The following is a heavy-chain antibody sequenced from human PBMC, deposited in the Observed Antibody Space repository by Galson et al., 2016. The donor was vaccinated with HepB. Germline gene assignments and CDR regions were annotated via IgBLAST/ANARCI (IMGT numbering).Heavy chain of an antibody. CDR3: VRGTVFGTFHA. CDR2: IRQDARET. J-gene: IGHJ4*02. D-gene: IGHD3-3*01. V-gene: IGHV3-7*01. Sequence: SLRLSCATSGFAFNSYWMAWVRQAPGKGLQWLANIRQDARETFYVDSVRGRFTISRDNTNNSLFLQMNNVGAEDTAVYYCVRGTVFGTFHAWGQGTLVTVSS. CDR1: GFAFNSYW.